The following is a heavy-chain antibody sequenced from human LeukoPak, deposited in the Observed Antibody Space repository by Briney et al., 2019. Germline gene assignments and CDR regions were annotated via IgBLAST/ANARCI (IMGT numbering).Heavy chain of an antibody. J-gene: IGHJ5*02. D-gene: IGHD1-26*01. Sequence: ASVKVSCKASGYTFTGYYMHWVRQASGQGLEWMGWINPNSGGTNFAQRFQGRVTMTRDTSISTAYMELSRLRSDDTAVYYCARASIIVGGGRRKNWFDPWGQGTLVTVSS. CDR1: GYTFTGYY. CDR2: INPNSGGT. CDR3: ARASIIVGGGRRKNWFDP. V-gene: IGHV1-2*02.